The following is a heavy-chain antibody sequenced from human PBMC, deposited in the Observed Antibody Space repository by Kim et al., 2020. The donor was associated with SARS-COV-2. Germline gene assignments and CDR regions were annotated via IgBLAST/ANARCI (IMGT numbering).Heavy chain of an antibody. J-gene: IGHJ4*02. CDR2: ISAYNGNT. D-gene: IGHD3-22*01. CDR3: ARVGYYYDSSAPYADY. V-gene: IGHV1-18*01. CDR1: GYTFTSYG. Sequence: ASVKVSCKASGYTFTSYGISWVRQAPGQGLEWMGWISAYNGNTNYAQKLQGRVTMTTDTSTSTAYMELRSLRSDDTAVYYCARVGYYYDSSAPYADYWGQGTLVTVSS.